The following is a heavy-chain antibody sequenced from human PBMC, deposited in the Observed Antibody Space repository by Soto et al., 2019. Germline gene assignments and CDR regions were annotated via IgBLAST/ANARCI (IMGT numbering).Heavy chain of an antibody. D-gene: IGHD6-19*01. V-gene: IGHV2-26*01. Sequence: QVTLKESGPVLVKPKETLTLRCTVSGLSITDSEMGVSWIRQPPGQPLEWLAHIDSIGEKSYRTFLKTRLAISKDTSKSQIVLTMTNMDPADTATYYCARRHLAVAVSPWFDTWGHGIPVTVSS. CDR2: IDSIGEK. J-gene: IGHJ5*01. CDR1: GLSITDSEMG. CDR3: ARRHLAVAVSPWFDT.